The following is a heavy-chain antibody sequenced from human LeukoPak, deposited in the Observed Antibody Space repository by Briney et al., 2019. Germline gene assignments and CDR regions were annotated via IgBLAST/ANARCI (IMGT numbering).Heavy chain of an antibody. Sequence: PGGSLRLSCAAPGFTFSSYGMHGVRQAPGKGLEGVAVISYDGSNKYYADSVKGRFTITRDNSKNTLYLQMNSLRAEDTAVYYCSPGGTTGGAFDPWGQGTLVTVSS. CDR2: ISYDGSNK. CDR1: GFTFSSYG. D-gene: IGHD1-1*01. J-gene: IGHJ5*02. V-gene: IGHV3-30*03. CDR3: SPGGTTGGAFDP.